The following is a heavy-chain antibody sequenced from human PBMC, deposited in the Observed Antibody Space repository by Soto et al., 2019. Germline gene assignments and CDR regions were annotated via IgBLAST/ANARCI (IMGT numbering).Heavy chain of an antibody. CDR2: ISSSSSYT. Sequence: QVQLVESGGGLVKPGGSLILSCAASGFTFSDYYMSWIRQAPGKGLEWVSYISSSSSYTNYADSVKGRFTISRDNAKNSLYLQMNSLRAEDTAVYYCARFSPVRRYGDYDVIDYFDYWGQGTLVTVSS. CDR3: ARFSPVRRYGDYDVIDYFDY. CDR1: GFTFSDYY. J-gene: IGHJ4*02. V-gene: IGHV3-11*05. D-gene: IGHD4-17*01.